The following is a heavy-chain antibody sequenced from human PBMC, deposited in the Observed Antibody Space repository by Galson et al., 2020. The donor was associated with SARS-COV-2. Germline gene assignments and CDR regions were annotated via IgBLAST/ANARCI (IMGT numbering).Heavy chain of an antibody. CDR1: GFTVSLNY. D-gene: IGHD3-10*01. CDR2: IYVNETT. V-gene: IGHV3-53*01. J-gene: IGHJ4*02. CDR3: AREHASGSYAPDD. Sequence: GGSLRLSCAASGFTVSLNYMTWVRQAPGKGLEWLSVIYVNETTYYADSVKGRFTISRDKSKNALYLQMNSLRAEDTAVYYCAREHASGSYAPDDWGQGTLVTVSS.